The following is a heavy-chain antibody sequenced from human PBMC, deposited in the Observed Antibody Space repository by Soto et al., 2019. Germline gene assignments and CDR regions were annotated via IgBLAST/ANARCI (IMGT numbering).Heavy chain of an antibody. CDR3: AREPYSSTAYYYYGMDV. J-gene: IGHJ6*02. D-gene: IGHD6-13*01. CDR1: GFTVSSNY. CDR2: IYSGGST. Sequence: PGGTLRLSCAASGFTVSSNYMSWVRQAPGKGLEWVSVIYSGGSTYYADSVKGRFTISRDNSKNTLYLQMNSLRAEDTAVYYCAREPYSSTAYYYYGMDVWGQGTTVTVSS. V-gene: IGHV3-66*01.